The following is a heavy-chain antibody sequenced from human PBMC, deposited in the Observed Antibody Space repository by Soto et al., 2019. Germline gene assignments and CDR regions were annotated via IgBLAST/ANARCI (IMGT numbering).Heavy chain of an antibody. V-gene: IGHV3-7*03. CDR2: IKQDGSEK. J-gene: IGHJ6*02. D-gene: IGHD3-16*01. CDR3: ARDGGAAPPTGYGMDV. Sequence: EVQLVESGGGLVQPGGSLRLSCAASGFTFSSYWMSWVRQDPGKGLEWVANIKQDGSEKYYVDSVKGRFTISRDNAKNSLYLQMNSLRAEDTAVYYCARDGGAAPPTGYGMDVWGQGTTVTVSS. CDR1: GFTFSSYW.